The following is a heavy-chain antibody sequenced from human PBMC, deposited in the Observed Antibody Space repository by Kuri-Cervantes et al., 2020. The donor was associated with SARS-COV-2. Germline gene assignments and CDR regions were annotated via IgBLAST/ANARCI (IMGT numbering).Heavy chain of an antibody. J-gene: IGHJ3*02. CDR1: GFTFSSYS. V-gene: IGHV3-23*01. D-gene: IGHD2-2*01. Sequence: GESLKISCAASGFTFSSYSMSWVRQAPGKGLEWVSGISGSGGSTYYADSVKGRFTISRDNSKDTMFLQMNSLRAEDTAVYYCAKDREDIVVVPAAHSPDAFDIWGQGTMVTVSS. CDR3: AKDREDIVVVPAAHSPDAFDI. CDR2: ISGSGGST.